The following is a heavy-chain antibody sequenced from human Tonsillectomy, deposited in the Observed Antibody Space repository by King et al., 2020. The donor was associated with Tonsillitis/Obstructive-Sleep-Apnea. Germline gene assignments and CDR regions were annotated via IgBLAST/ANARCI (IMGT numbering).Heavy chain of an antibody. Sequence: QLQLQESGSGLVKPSQTLSLTCAVSGDSISSGGYSWSWIRQPPGKGLEWIGYFSHSGSTYYNPSLKSRVTISVDRSKNQFSLKLSSVTAADTAVYYCARGVGEYGGHYFDYWGQGTLVTVSS. V-gene: IGHV4-30-2*01. CDR3: ARGVGEYGGHYFDY. CDR2: FSHSGST. J-gene: IGHJ4*02. D-gene: IGHD3-10*01. CDR1: GDSISSGGYS.